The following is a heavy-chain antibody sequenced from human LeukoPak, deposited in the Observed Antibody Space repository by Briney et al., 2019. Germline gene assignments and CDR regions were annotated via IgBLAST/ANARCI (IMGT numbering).Heavy chain of an antibody. V-gene: IGHV3-7*05. CDR3: ARDHEPHQGYYDFWSGYFGNDY. J-gene: IGHJ4*02. D-gene: IGHD3-3*01. CDR2: IKEDGREK. Sequence: GGSLRLSCAASGFAFSRFWMTWLRQAPGKGLEWVANIKEDGREKYYVDSVKGRFTIYRDNDKTSMYLEMNSLRAEDTAVYYCARDHEPHQGYYDFWSGYFGNDYWGQGTLVTVSS. CDR1: GFAFSRFW.